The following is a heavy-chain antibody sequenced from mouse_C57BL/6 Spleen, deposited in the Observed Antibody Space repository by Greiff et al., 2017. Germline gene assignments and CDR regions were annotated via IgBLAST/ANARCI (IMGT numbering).Heavy chain of an antibody. J-gene: IGHJ2*01. Sequence: EVQRVESGGGLVKPGGSLKLSCAASGFTFSTYAMSWVRQTPEKRLEWVATISDGGSYTYYPDIVKGRFTISRDNAKNNLYLQMSHLKSEDTTMYYWARSPYYYGSPYYFDYWGQGTTLTVSS. D-gene: IGHD1-1*01. CDR3: ARSPYYYGSPYYFDY. CDR1: GFTFSTYA. V-gene: IGHV5-4*01. CDR2: ISDGGSYT.